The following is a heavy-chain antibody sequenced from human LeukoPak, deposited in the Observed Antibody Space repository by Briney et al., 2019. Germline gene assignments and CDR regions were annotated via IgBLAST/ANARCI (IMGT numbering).Heavy chain of an antibody. CDR3: ARDRAYSTYDY. V-gene: IGHV3-7*01. D-gene: IGHD2/OR15-2a*01. Sequence: PGGSLRPSCTGSGFTFSNSWMTWVRQAPGKGREWVADIKEDGSVKNYVEYVKGRFTISRDNAKNSLHLQMSSLRVEDTAVYYCARDRAYSTYDYWGQGTLVRVSS. CDR1: GFTFSNSW. CDR2: IKEDGSVK. J-gene: IGHJ4*02.